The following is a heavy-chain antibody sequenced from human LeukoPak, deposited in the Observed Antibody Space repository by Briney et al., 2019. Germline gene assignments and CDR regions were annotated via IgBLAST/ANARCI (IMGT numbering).Heavy chain of an antibody. J-gene: IGHJ5*02. D-gene: IGHD3-10*01. V-gene: IGHV3-23*01. Sequence: GGSLRLSCAASGFTFSSYAMSWVRQAPGKGLEWVSAISGSGGSTYYADSVKGRFTISRDNSKNTLYLQMNSLRAEDTAVYYCAKYGWFGELYNWFDPWGQGTLVTVSS. CDR2: ISGSGGST. CDR3: AKYGWFGELYNWFDP. CDR1: GFTFSSYA.